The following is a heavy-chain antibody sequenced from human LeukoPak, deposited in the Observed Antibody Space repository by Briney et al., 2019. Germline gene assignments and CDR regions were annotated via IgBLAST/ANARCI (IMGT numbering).Heavy chain of an antibody. J-gene: IGHJ4*02. CDR3: ARGCSGGSCYSQFDY. CDR2: IYHSGST. V-gene: IGHV4-4*02. D-gene: IGHD2-15*01. CDR1: GGSISSSNW. Sequence: PSGTLSLTCAVSGGSISSSNWWSWVRQPPGKGLEWIGEIYHSGSTNYNPSLKSRVTISVDKSKNQFSLKLSSATAADTAVYYCARGCSGGSCYSQFDYWGQGTLVTVSS.